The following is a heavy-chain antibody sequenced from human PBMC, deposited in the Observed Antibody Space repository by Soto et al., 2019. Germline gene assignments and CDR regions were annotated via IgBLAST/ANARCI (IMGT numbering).Heavy chain of an antibody. Sequence: ASVKVSCKASSFTFIDFYIHWFRQAPGQGLEWMGWINAKNGGTRYAEKFQDRVTLTRDRSVRTAYLELQRLRSDDTAVYYCARSHCTDGIRYYEVITSWDQGTMVTVSS. J-gene: IGHJ4*02. D-gene: IGHD2-8*01. CDR2: INAKNGGT. V-gene: IGHV1-2*02. CDR3: ARSHCTDGIRYYEVITS. CDR1: SFTFIDFY.